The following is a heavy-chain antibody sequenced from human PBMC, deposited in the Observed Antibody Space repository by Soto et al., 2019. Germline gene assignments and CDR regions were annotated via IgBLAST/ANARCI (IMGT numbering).Heavy chain of an antibody. J-gene: IGHJ5*02. D-gene: IGHD3-3*01. CDR2: IYYSGFT. Sequence: SETLSLTCAVSGGSISSGGYSWSWIRQPPGKGLDPQHPGKGLEWIGYIYYSGFTYYNPSLKSRVTISVDTSKNQFSLKLSSVTAADTAVYYCARSISPWGQGTLVTVSS. CDR3: ARSISP. V-gene: IGHV4-31*11. CDR1: GGSISSGGYS.